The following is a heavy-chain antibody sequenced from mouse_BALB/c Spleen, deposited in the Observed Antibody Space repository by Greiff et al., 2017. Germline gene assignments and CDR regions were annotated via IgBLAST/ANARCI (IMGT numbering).Heavy chain of an antibody. J-gene: IGHJ4*01. D-gene: IGHD2-4*01. CDR3: ARDDYDGGYAMDY. V-gene: IGHV3-6*02. CDR2: ISYDGSN. CDR1: GYSITSGYY. Sequence: DVKLVESGPGLVKPSQSLSLTCSVTGYSITSGYYWNWIRQFPGNKLEWMGYISYDGSNNYNPSLKNRISITRDTSKNQFFLKLNSVTTEDTATYYCARDDYDGGYAMDYWGQGTSVTVSS.